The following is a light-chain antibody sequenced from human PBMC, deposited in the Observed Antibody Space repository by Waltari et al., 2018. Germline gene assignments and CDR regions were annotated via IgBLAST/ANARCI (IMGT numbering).Light chain of an antibody. J-gene: IGKJ2*01. CDR3: QQYNSFPYT. CDR2: KAS. V-gene: IGKV1-5*03. Sequence: DIQMTQSPSTLSASVGDRVTITCRASQSISRWLAWEQQKPGKAPKLLIYKASSLESGVPSGFSGSGSGTEFTLTISSLRPDDFATYYCQQYNSFPYTFGQGTKLEIK. CDR1: QSISRW.